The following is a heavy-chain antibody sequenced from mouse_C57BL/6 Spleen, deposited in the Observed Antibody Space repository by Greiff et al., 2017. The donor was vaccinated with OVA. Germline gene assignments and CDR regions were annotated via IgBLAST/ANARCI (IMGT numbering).Heavy chain of an antibody. V-gene: IGHV3-6*01. CDR3: ARDRDSNYDAMDY. D-gene: IGHD2-5*01. J-gene: IGHJ4*01. Sequence: VQLKESGPGLVKPSQSLSLTCSVTGYSITSGYYWNWIRQFPGNKLEWMGYISYDGSNNYNPSLKNRISITRYTSKNQFFLKLNSVTTEDTATYYCARDRDSNYDAMDYWGQGTSVTVSS. CDR2: ISYDGSN. CDR1: GYSITSGYY.